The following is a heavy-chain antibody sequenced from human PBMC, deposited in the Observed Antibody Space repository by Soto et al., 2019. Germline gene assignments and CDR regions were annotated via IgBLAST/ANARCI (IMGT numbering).Heavy chain of an antibody. CDR2: ISSSSSTI. Sequence: GGSLRLSCTASGFTFSSYSMNWVRQAPGKGLEWVSYISSSSSTIYYADSVKGRFTISRDNAKNSLYLQMNSLRAEDTAVYYCARGRSDSSSWYYYYGMDVWGQGTTVTVSS. J-gene: IGHJ6*02. D-gene: IGHD6-13*01. CDR1: GFTFSSYS. CDR3: ARGRSDSSSWYYYYGMDV. V-gene: IGHV3-48*04.